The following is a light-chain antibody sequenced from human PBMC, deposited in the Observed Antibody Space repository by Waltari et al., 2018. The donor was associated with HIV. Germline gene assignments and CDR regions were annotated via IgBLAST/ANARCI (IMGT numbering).Light chain of an antibody. CDR2: WAA. CDR3: QQFFTLPRT. V-gene: IGKV4-1*01. Sequence: DIVMTQSPDSLAVSLGERATISCKSSQTVLYNSNNKHHLAWYQQKAGQPPKLLIYWAALREIGVPERFTGSGSGTDFNLTISSLRADDVAVYYCQQFFTLPRTFGQGTKVEI. CDR1: QTVLYNSNNKHH. J-gene: IGKJ1*01.